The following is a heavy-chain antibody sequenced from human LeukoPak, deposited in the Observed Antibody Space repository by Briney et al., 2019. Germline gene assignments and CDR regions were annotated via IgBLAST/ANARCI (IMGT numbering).Heavy chain of an antibody. CDR1: GGSFSGYY. Sequence: PSETLSLTCAVYGGSFSGYYWSWIRQPPGKGLEWIGEINHSGSTNYNPSLKSRVTISVDTSKNQFSLKLSSVTAADTAAYYCARGLYDKYYFDYWGQGTLVTVSS. CDR3: ARGLYDKYYFDY. V-gene: IGHV4-34*01. CDR2: INHSGST. J-gene: IGHJ4*02. D-gene: IGHD5/OR15-5a*01.